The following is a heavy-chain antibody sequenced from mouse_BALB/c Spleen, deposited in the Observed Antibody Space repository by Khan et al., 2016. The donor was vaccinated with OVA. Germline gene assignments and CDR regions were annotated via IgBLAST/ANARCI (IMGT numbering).Heavy chain of an antibody. D-gene: IGHD1-1*01. CDR3: ARTVYYYFDY. J-gene: IGHJ2*01. CDR2: IGSDSSTI. V-gene: IGHV5-17*02. CDR1: GFTLSGFG. Sequence: EVELVESGGGLVQPGGSRTLSCAASGFTLSGFGMHWVRQAPEKGLEWVAFIGSDSSTIYYADTVKGRFTISRDHHKKTLFLQLTSLRSEDTDRYFCARTVYYYFDYWGQGTTLTVSS.